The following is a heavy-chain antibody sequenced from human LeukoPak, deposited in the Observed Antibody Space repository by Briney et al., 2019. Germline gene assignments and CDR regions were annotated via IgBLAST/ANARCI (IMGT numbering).Heavy chain of an antibody. CDR3: ARVRYDSSGSTAFDI. CDR2: ISNSGST. V-gene: IGHV4-59*01. CDR1: GGSIGSYY. J-gene: IGHJ3*02. Sequence: SETLSLTCTVSGGSIGSYYWTWIRQPPGKGLECIGYISNSGSTNYNPSLKSRVTISVDMSKNQFSLKLSSVTAADTAVYYCARVRYDSSGSTAFDIWGHGTMVTVSS. D-gene: IGHD3-22*01.